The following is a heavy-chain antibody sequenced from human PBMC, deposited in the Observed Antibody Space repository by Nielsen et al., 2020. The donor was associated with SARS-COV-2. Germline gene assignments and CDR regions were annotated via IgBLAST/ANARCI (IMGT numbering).Heavy chain of an antibody. CDR1: GFSFSDYY. CDR2: ISSSSSYT. Sequence: GESLKISCAASGFSFSDYYMSWVRQAPGKGLEWVSYISSSSSYTDYADSVKGRFTISRDNAKNSLYLQMHSLRAEDTAIYYCAREGGYTHGNRLDSWGQGTLVTVSS. D-gene: IGHD5-18*01. V-gene: IGHV3-11*06. J-gene: IGHJ4*02. CDR3: AREGGYTHGNRLDS.